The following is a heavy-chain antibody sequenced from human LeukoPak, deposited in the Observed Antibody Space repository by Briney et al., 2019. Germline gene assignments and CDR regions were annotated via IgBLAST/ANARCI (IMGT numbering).Heavy chain of an antibody. CDR1: GGSISSSTYY. J-gene: IGHJ6*03. D-gene: IGHD3-3*01. CDR2: IYYSGNT. V-gene: IGHV4-39*07. CDR3: ARGITIFGVVPYYYYYMDV. Sequence: SGTLSLTCTVSGGSISSSTYYWGWIRQPPGTGLEWIGSIYYSGNTYYNPSLKSRVTISVDTSKNQFSLKLSSVTAADTAVYYCARGITIFGVVPYYYYYMDVWGKGTTVTVSS.